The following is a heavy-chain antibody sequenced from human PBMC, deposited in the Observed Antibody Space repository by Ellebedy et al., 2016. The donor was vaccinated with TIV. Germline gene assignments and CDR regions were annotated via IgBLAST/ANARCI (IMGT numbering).Heavy chain of an antibody. J-gene: IGHJ4*02. V-gene: IGHV4-59*12. CDR1: GGSISSYY. D-gene: IGHD3-10*01. CDR2: IYYSGST. Sequence: SETLSLXXTVSGGSISSYYWSWIRQPPGKGLEWIGYIYYSGSTNYNPSLKSRVTISVDTSKNQFSLKLSSVTAADTAVYYSARDVNYPSVYWGQGTLVTVSS. CDR3: ARDVNYPSVY.